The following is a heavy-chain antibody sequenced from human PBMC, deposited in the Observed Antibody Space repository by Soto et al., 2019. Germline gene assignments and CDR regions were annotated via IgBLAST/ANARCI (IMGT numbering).Heavy chain of an antibody. CDR3: ATQVNTAMVTNYYYYGMDV. Sequence: QVQLVQSGAEVKKPGSSVKVSCKASGGTFSSYAISWVRQAPGQGLEWMGGIIPIFGTANYAQKFQGRVTINADESTRTAYMELSSLRSEDTAVYYCATQVNTAMVTNYYYYGMDVWGQGTTVTVSS. V-gene: IGHV1-69*12. CDR1: GGTFSSYA. D-gene: IGHD5-18*01. J-gene: IGHJ6*02. CDR2: IIPIFGTA.